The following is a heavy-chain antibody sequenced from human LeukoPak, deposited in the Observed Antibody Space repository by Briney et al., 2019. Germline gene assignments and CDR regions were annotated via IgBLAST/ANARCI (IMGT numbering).Heavy chain of an antibody. J-gene: IGHJ4*02. D-gene: IGHD3-16*01. V-gene: IGHV3-21*01. Sequence: LGGSLRLSCAASGFPFSSYSMNWVRQAPGKGLEWVSSISSSSSYIYYADSVKGRFTISRDNAKTSLYLQMNSLRAEDTAVYYCARRDYVWGSFFYWGQGTLVTVSS. CDR1: GFPFSSYS. CDR2: ISSSSSYI. CDR3: ARRDYVWGSFFY.